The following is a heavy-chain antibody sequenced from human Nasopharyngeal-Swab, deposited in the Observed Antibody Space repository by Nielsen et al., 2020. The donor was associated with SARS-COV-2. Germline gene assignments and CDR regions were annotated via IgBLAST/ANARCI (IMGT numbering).Heavy chain of an antibody. D-gene: IGHD4-17*01. CDR2: IAHDASNE. J-gene: IGHJ4*02. V-gene: IGHV3-30*03. CDR3: ARDAPAHYGAFY. Sequence: WIRQPAGKGLEWAAIIAHDASNEYYGDSVKGRFSISRDSSKNTLYLQMDSLRGEDTAVYYCARDAPAHYGAFYWGRGTLVTVSS.